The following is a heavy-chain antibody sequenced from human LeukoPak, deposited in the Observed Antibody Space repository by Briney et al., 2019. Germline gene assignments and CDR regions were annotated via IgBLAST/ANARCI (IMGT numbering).Heavy chain of an antibody. CDR2: INHSGST. Sequence: PSETLSLTCAVYGGSFSGYYWSWIRQPPGKGLEWIGEINHSGSTNYNPSLKSRVTISVDTSKNRCSLRLSSVTAADTAVYYCARRGAGGRAFDIWGQGTMVTVSS. D-gene: IGHD6-19*01. CDR1: GGSFSGYY. J-gene: IGHJ3*02. CDR3: ARRGAGGRAFDI. V-gene: IGHV4-34*01.